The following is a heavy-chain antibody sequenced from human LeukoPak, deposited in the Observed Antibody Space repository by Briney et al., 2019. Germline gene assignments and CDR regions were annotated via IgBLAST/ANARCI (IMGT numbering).Heavy chain of an antibody. Sequence: GGSLRLSCAASGFTFSSYGMHWVRQAPGKGLEWVAFIRYDGSNKYYADSVKGRFTTSRDNSKNTLYLQMNSLRAEDTAVYYCAKVRAMDYGYDYWGQGTLVTVSS. J-gene: IGHJ4*02. D-gene: IGHD4-17*01. CDR2: IRYDGSNK. CDR1: GFTFSSYG. CDR3: AKVRAMDYGYDY. V-gene: IGHV3-30*02.